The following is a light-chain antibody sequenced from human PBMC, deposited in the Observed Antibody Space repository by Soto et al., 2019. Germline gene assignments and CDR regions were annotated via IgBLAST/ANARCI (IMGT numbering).Light chain of an antibody. CDR1: SSNIGNNY. CDR3: RTWDSSLSAVV. V-gene: IGLV1-51*02. CDR2: ENN. Sequence: QAVVTQPPSVSAAPGQKVTISCSGSSSNIGNNYVSWYQQLPGTAPKLLIYENNKRPSGIPDRFSGSKSGTSATLGITGLQTGDEADYYCRTWDSSLSAVVFGGGTKLTVL. J-gene: IGLJ2*01.